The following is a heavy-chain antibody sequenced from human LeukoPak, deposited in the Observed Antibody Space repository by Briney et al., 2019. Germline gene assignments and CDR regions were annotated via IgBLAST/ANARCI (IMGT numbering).Heavy chain of an antibody. CDR3: ARNSGPDSGNADY. D-gene: IGHD1-26*01. CDR1: GGSISSYY. J-gene: IGHJ4*02. V-gene: IGHV4-59*01. CDR2: IYYSGST. Sequence: SETLSLTCTVSGGSISSYYWSWIRKPPGKGLEWFGYIYYSGSTNYNPSLESRVTITVDTSSNQFSLKLSSVTAEDTAVYYCARNSGPDSGNADYWGQGTLVNVSS.